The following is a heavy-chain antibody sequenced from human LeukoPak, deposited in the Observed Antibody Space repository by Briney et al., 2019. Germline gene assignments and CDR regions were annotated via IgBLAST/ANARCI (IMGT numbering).Heavy chain of an antibody. D-gene: IGHD2-21*01. CDR3: ARRPHIEPYDH. J-gene: IGHJ4*02. V-gene: IGHV3-30*03. CDR2: ISYDGNNK. CDR1: GFTFSSYG. Sequence: PGRSLRLSCAASGFTFSSYGMHWVRQAPGKGLEWVASISYDGNNKNYADSVEGRFTMSRDSSTVYLQMNTLRADDTAIYYCARRPHIEPYDHWGQGTLVIVSS.